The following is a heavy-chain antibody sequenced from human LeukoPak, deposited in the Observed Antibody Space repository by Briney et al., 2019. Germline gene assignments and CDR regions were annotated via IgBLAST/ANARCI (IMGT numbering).Heavy chain of an antibody. CDR1: GGSISYYY. V-gene: IGHV4-4*07. D-gene: IGHD3-10*01. CDR2: IYTSGRT. J-gene: IGHJ4*02. Sequence: SETLSLTCTVSGGSISYYYWNWIRQPAGKGLEWIGRIYTSGRTYYNPSLKSRVSMSVDTSKNQFSLKLSSVTAADTAVYYCARDLIVPVAMTGSGSYSTDYWGQGTLVTVSS. CDR3: ARDLIVPVAMTGSGSYSTDY.